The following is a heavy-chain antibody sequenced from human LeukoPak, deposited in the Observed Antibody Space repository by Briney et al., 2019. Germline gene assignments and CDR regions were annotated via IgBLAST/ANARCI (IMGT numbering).Heavy chain of an antibody. Sequence: PGGSLRLSCAASGFTFSSYEMNWVRQAPGKGLEWVSYISSSGSTIYYADSVKGRFTISRGNSKNTLYLQMNNLRAEDTAVYYCAREGGGRDMDVWGKGTTVTISS. J-gene: IGHJ6*03. CDR3: AREGGGRDMDV. CDR1: GFTFSSYE. V-gene: IGHV3-48*03. D-gene: IGHD2-15*01. CDR2: ISSSGSTI.